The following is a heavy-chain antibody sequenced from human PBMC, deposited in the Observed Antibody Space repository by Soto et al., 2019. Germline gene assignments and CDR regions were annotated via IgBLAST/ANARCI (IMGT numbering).Heavy chain of an antibody. J-gene: IGHJ6*02. CDR2: INHSGTS. CDR1: GGSFRGYY. Sequence: QVQLQQSGAGLLKPSETLSLNCTVSGGSFRGYYWGWVRQPPGKGLEWIGEINHSGTSNYHPSLKSRVTISVATSKNTFSLTVNSVTPADTDVYYCARGEITLLGGMDVWGQGTTVTVSS. V-gene: IGHV4-34*02. D-gene: IGHD3-10*01. CDR3: ARGEITLLGGMDV.